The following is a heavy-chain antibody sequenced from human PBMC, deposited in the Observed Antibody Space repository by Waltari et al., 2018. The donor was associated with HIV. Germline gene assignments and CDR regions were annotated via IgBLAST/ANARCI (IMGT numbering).Heavy chain of an antibody. J-gene: IGHJ4*02. CDR1: GFTFSSFS. CDR2: IDSSNTYI. V-gene: IGHV3-21*01. CDR3: ARFDGGNSEVYH. Sequence: EVQLVESGGGLVKPGGSLRLSCAASGFTFSSFSMSWIRKAAGRGLEWVAAIDSSNTYIHYADSVRGRFTISRDNAKNSLYLQMNSLRAEDTALYYCARFDGGNSEVYHWGQGTLVTVSS. D-gene: IGHD2-21*01.